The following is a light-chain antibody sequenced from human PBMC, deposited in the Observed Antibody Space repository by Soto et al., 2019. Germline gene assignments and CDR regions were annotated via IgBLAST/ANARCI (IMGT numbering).Light chain of an antibody. CDR3: SSYTSSNTLEV. CDR1: SSDVGGYNF. Sequence: QSALTQPASVSESPGQSITISCTGTSSDVGGYNFVSWYQQHPGKAPKLMIYEVSNRPSGVSNRFSGSKSGNTASLTISGLQAEDEADYYCSSYTSSNTLEVFGVGTKVTVL. CDR2: EVS. J-gene: IGLJ1*01. V-gene: IGLV2-14*01.